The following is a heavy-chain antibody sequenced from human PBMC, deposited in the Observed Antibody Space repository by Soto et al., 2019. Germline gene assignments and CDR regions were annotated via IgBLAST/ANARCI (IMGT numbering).Heavy chain of an antibody. J-gene: IGHJ4*02. CDR3: ARGPLYGSEIGDFPIDY. CDR1: GFTFINHP. CDR2: ISYDGSKS. D-gene: IGHD3-10*01. Sequence: QVQLVESGGGVVQPGMSLRLSCAGSGFTFINHPMHWVRQAPGKGLEWVAVISYDGSKSHYADSVKGRFILSRDHSKNTLSLQMNSLRAEDAAVYSCARGPLYGSEIGDFPIDYLGQATLFTVSS. V-gene: IGHV3-30-3*01.